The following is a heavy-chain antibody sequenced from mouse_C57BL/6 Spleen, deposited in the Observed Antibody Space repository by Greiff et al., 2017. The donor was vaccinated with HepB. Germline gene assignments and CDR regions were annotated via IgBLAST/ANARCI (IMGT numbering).Heavy chain of an antibody. CDR1: GYTFTSYW. J-gene: IGHJ2*01. V-gene: IGHV1-52*01. D-gene: IGHD1-1*01. Sequence: QVQLQQSGAELVRPGSSVKLSCKASGYTFTSYWMHWVKQRPIQGLEWIGNIDPSDSETHYNQKFKDKATLTVDKSSSTAYMQLSSLTSEDSAVYYCARYGGYYLDYWGQGTTLTVSS. CDR2: IDPSDSET. CDR3: ARYGGYYLDY.